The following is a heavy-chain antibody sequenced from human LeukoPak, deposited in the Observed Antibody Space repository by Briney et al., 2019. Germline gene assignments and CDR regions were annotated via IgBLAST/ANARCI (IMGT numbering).Heavy chain of an antibody. CDR2: MNPNSGDT. CDR1: GYTFTSYE. Sequence: GASVTVSFTASGYTFTSYEINWVRQAPGQGLEWMGWMNPNSGDTAYAQKFQGRITMTRSTSISAAYRELSGLRSEDTAVYYCARGLGTYDSSELTWPMISFWGQGTLVTVSS. V-gene: IGHV1-8*01. CDR3: ARGLGTYDSSELTWPMISF. J-gene: IGHJ4*02. D-gene: IGHD3-22*01.